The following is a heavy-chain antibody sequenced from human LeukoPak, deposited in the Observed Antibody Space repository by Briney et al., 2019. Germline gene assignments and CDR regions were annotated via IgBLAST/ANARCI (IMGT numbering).Heavy chain of an antibody. D-gene: IGHD2-8*02. V-gene: IGHV4-30-4*01. J-gene: IGHJ4*02. CDR1: GGSISSSSYY. Sequence: SETLSLTCTVSGGSISSSSYYWSWIRQPPGKGLEWIGYIYNSGSTYNNPSLKSRVSISVDTSKNQFSLKLSSVTAADTAVYYCAREGSVNYFDYWGQGTLVTVSS. CDR2: IYNSGST. CDR3: AREGSVNYFDY.